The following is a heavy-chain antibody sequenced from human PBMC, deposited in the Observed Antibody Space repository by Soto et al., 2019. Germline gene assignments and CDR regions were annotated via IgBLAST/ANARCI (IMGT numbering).Heavy chain of an antibody. CDR3: AREAHHRASGWYWTKFDY. D-gene: IGHD6-19*01. CDR2: TYYRSKWYN. V-gene: IGHV6-1*01. J-gene: IGHJ4*02. Sequence: SQTLSLTCAISGDSVSSNSAAWNWIRQSPSRGLEWLGRTYYRSKWYNDYAVSVKSRITINPDTSKNQFSLQLNSVTPEDTAVYYCAREAHHRASGWYWTKFDYWGQGTLVTVSS. CDR1: GDSVSSNSAA.